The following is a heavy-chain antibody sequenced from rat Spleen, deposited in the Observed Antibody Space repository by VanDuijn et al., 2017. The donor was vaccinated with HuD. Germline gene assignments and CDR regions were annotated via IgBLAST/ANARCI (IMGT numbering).Heavy chain of an antibody. CDR2: ISYDGSST. J-gene: IGHJ2*01. CDR1: GFTFSDYY. V-gene: IGHV5-7*01. D-gene: IGHD1-11*01. CDR3: ARPENYGGIPFDF. Sequence: EVQLVESGGGLVQPGRSLKLSCAASGFTFSDYYMAWVRQAPKKGLEWVATISYDGSSTYYPDSVKGRFTISRDNAKSTLYLQMNSLRSEDTATYYCARPENYGGIPFDFWGQGVMVTVSS.